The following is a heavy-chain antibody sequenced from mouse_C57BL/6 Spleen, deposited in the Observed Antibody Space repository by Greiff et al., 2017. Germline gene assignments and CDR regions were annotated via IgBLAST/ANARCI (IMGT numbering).Heavy chain of an antibody. CDR3: ARDGLLDH. V-gene: IGHV5-4*01. CDR1: GFTFSSYA. D-gene: IGHD3-1*01. Sequence: EVQLVESGGGLVKPGGSLKLSCAASGFTFSSYAMSWVRQTPEKRLEWVATISDGGSYTYYPDNVKGRFTISRDNAKNNLYLQMSHLKSEDTAMYYCARDGLLDHWGQGTTLTVSS. J-gene: IGHJ2*01. CDR2: ISDGGSYT.